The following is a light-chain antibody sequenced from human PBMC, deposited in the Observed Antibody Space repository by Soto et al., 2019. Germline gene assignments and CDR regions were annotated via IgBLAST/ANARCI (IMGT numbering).Light chain of an antibody. CDR1: SSXIGNNY. V-gene: IGLV1-51*01. Sequence: QSVLTQPPSVSAXXXXKVXXXXSGSSSXIGNNYVSWYQQLPGTAPKLLIYDNNKRPSGIPDRFSGSKSGTSATLGITGLQTGDEADYYCGTWDSSLSAVVFGGGTKLTVL. J-gene: IGLJ2*01. CDR3: GTWDSSLSAVV. CDR2: DNN.